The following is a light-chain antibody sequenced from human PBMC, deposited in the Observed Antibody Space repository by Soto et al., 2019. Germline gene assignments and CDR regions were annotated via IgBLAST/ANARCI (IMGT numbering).Light chain of an antibody. CDR1: SSDVGTYNL. Sequence: QSVLTQPASVSGSPGQSITIPCTGTSSDVGTYNLVSWYQQHPGKAPKLMIYEVNNRPSGVPDRFSGSKSGNAASLTISGLQAEDEADYYCCSYAGSTSFEWVFGGGTQVPVL. CDR2: EVN. CDR3: CSYAGSTSFEWV. V-gene: IGLV2-23*02. J-gene: IGLJ3*02.